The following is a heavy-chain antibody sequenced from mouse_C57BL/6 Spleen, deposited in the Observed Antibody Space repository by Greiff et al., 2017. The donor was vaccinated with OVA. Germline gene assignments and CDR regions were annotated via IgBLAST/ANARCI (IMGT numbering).Heavy chain of an antibody. D-gene: IGHD1-1*01. CDR1: GYAFSSYW. Sequence: VMLVESGAELVKPGASVKISCKASGYAFSSYWMNWVKQRPGKGLEWIGQIYPGDGDTNYNGKFKGKATLTADKSSSTAYMQLSSLTSEDSAVYFCARGITTVVARDYWGQGTTLTVSS. V-gene: IGHV1-80*01. CDR3: ARGITTVVARDY. CDR2: IYPGDGDT. J-gene: IGHJ2*01.